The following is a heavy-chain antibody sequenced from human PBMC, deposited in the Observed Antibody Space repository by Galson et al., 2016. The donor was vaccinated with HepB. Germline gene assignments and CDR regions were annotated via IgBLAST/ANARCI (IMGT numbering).Heavy chain of an antibody. CDR1: GFNFSSYG. D-gene: IGHD7-27*01. V-gene: IGHV3-33*01. CDR3: ARDPSLAWGPTGHWYFDL. J-gene: IGHJ2*01. Sequence: SLRLSCAASGFNFSSYGIHWVRQAPGKGLEWVGVIWFDGSSKYYADSVKGRFAISRDDSKNTLYLQMNSLRAEDTSFYYCARDPSLAWGPTGHWYFDLWGRGTLVTVSS. CDR2: IWFDGSSK.